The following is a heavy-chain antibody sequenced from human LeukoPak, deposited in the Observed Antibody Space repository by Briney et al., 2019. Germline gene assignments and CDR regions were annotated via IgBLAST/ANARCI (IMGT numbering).Heavy chain of an antibody. Sequence: PSETLCLTCTVSGGSISSSSYYWGCIRQPPGKGLEWIGSIYYSGSTYYNPSLKSRVTISVDTSKNQFSLKLSSVTPADTAVYYCARGAPGAVAVLVYWGQGTLVTVSS. V-gene: IGHV4-39*07. J-gene: IGHJ4*02. CDR3: ARGAPGAVAVLVY. CDR2: IYYSGST. D-gene: IGHD6-19*01. CDR1: GGSISSSSYY.